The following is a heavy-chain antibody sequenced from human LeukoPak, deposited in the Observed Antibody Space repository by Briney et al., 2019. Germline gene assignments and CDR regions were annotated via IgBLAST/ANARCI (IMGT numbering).Heavy chain of an antibody. V-gene: IGHV3-30*19. CDR2: IASDGRDK. CDR3: ARDRAGLFDY. J-gene: IGHJ4*02. CDR1: GFTFSSYG. D-gene: IGHD3-10*01. Sequence: GGSLRLSCAASGFTFSSYGMHWVRQAPGKGLEWVAVIASDGRDKHDADSVKGRFTISRDNSKNTLYLQMDSLRSEDTAVYYCARDRAGLFDYWGQGTLVTVSS.